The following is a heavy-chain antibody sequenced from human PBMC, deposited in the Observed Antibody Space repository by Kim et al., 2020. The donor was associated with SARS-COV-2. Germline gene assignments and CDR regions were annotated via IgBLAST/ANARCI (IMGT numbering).Heavy chain of an antibody. V-gene: IGHV3-23*01. CDR3: AKDRPNSGWDYDY. CDR1: GFTFSSYS. D-gene: IGHD6-19*01. J-gene: IGHJ4*02. Sequence: GGSLRLSCAASGFTFSSYSMNWVRQAPGKGLEWVSAIRDTGDGTYYADSVKGRFTISRDNSKNMLYLQMKSLRAEDTAIYYCAKDRPNSGWDYDYWGQGTLVTVSS. CDR2: IRDTGDGT.